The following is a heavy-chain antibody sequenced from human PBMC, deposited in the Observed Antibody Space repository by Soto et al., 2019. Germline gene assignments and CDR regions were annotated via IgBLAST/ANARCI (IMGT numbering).Heavy chain of an antibody. CDR2: IISIFGTT. J-gene: IGHJ4*02. CDR1: GDTSSYYA. D-gene: IGHD3-16*01. CDR3: ARDEGTYDLDY. V-gene: IGHV1-69*01. Sequence: VQLVQSGAEVKKPGSSVKVSCKTSGDTSSYYAISWVRQAPGQGLEWMGGIISIFGTTNYAQKFQGRVTITADESTSTAYMELSSLRSEDTAMYYCARDEGTYDLDYWGQGTLVTVSS.